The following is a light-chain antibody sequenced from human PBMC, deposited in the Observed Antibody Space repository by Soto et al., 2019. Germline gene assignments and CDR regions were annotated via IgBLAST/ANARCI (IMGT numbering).Light chain of an antibody. CDR2: DVT. Sequence: QSALTQPASVSGSPGQSITISCTGTSGDVGGYNYVSWYQQHPGRAPKLMMYDVTNRPSGVSDRFSGSRSGNTASLTISGLQAEDEADYYCSSFTSSTTLYVFGTGTKLTVL. CDR1: SGDVGGYNY. CDR3: SSFTSSTTLYV. V-gene: IGLV2-14*01. J-gene: IGLJ1*01.